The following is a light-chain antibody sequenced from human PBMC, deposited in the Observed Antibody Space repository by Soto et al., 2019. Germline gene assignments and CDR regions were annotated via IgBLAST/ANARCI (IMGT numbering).Light chain of an antibody. Sequence: QSALTQPPSASGSPGQSVTISCTGTSSDVGGYNYVSWYQQHPGKAPKVIIYEVSKRPSGVPDRFSGSKSGSTASLTVSGLQAEDEADYYCASYTSSSTSVIFGRGTKLTVL. CDR1: SSDVGGYNY. J-gene: IGLJ2*01. CDR2: EVS. V-gene: IGLV2-8*01. CDR3: ASYTSSSTSVI.